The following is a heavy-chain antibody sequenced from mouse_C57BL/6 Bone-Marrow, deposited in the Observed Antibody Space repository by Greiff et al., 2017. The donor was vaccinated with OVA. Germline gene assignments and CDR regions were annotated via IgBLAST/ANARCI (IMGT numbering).Heavy chain of an antibody. CDR3: TRADYYGSSPHWYFDV. V-gene: IGHV6-6*01. J-gene: IGHJ1*03. CDR2: IRNKANNHAT. CDR1: GFTFSDAW. Sequence: EVMLVESGGGLVQPGGSMKLSCAASGFTFSDAWMDWVRQSPEKGLEWVAEIRNKANNHATYYAESVKGRFTISRDDSKSSVYLQMNSLRAEDTGIYYCTRADYYGSSPHWYFDVWGTGTTVTVSS. D-gene: IGHD1-1*01.